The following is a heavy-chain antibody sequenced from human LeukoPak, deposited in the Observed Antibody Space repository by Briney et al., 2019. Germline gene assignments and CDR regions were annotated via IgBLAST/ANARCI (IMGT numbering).Heavy chain of an antibody. CDR2: VHYTWNT. CDR3: ARVASTGGMNG. V-gene: IGHV4-59*01. Sequence: PSETLSLTCSVSGGSIGSYHWIWLPQPPGKGLEWIGHVHYTWNTKYIPSLTGRVSISLDRSKNQFSLSLTSVTAADTAVYYCARVASTGGMNGWGQGTTVTVSS. J-gene: IGHJ6*02. D-gene: IGHD5/OR15-5a*01. CDR1: GGSIGSYH.